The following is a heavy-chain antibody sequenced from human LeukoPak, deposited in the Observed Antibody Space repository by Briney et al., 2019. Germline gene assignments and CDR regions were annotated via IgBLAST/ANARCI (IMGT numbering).Heavy chain of an antibody. Sequence: GGSLRLSCAASGFTFSSYAMSWVRQAPGKGLEWVSAISGTVGSTYYADSVKGRFTIPRDNSKNTLYLQMNSLRAEDTAVYYCAKGEGINNFWSGYLPHFDNWGQGTRVTVSS. D-gene: IGHD3-3*01. V-gene: IGHV3-23*01. CDR3: AKGEGINNFWSGYLPHFDN. CDR2: ISGTVGST. J-gene: IGHJ4*02. CDR1: GFTFSSYA.